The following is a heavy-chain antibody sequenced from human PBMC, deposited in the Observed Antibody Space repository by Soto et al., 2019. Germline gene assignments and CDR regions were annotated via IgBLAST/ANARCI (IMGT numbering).Heavy chain of an antibody. V-gene: IGHV3-15*07. J-gene: IGHJ6*01. CDR1: GFDFTPAW. CDR3: SKQRGPSGYSYYGLEV. Sequence: QVVESGGGLVTPGGSISLSCVGSGFDFTPAWMHWVRQAPGTGLEWVGRIKSKGSGGTTDYSAPVKGRFTISRDDSKNTVYLQMNSLKSEDTAVYFCSKQRGPSGYSYYGLEVWGQGITVTVTS. D-gene: IGHD2-15*01. CDR2: IKSKGSGGTT.